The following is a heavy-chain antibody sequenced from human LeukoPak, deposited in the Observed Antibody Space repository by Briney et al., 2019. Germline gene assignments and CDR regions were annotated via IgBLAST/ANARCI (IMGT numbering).Heavy chain of an antibody. J-gene: IGHJ6*02. CDR2: ISSSSSSI. V-gene: IGHV3-48*04. CDR1: GFTFSSYS. Sequence: GGSLRLSCAASGFTFSSYSMNWVRQAPGKGLEWVSYISSSSSSIYYADSVKGRFTISRDNAKNSLYLQMNSLRAEDTAVYYCARDLDYYNGMDVWGQGTTVTVSS. CDR3: ARDLDYYNGMDV.